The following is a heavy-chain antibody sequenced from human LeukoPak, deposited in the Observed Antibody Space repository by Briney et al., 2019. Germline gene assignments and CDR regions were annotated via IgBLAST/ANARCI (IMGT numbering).Heavy chain of an antibody. CDR3: ARVTGGNSGSFDY. J-gene: IGHJ4*02. V-gene: IGHV4-39*07. D-gene: IGHD4-23*01. CDR1: GGSISSSSYY. CDR2: IFHSGST. Sequence: SETLSLTCTVSGGSISSSSYYWGWTRQPPGKGLEWIGSIFHSGSTNYNSSLKSRVTISVDTSKNQFSLKLSSVTAADTAVYYCARVTGGNSGSFDYWGQGTLVTVSS.